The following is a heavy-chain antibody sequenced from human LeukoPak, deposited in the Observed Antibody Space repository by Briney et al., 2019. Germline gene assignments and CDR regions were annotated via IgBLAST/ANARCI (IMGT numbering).Heavy chain of an antibody. Sequence: GGSLRLSCAASGFIFNSYWMNWLRQAPGKGLEWVANVDQDGSEKYYVGSVKGRFTISRDNAKNSLYLQMNSLRVEDTAVYYCARGWASSRRRAFDIWGQGTMVTVSS. CDR3: ARGWASSRRRAFDI. J-gene: IGHJ3*02. CDR2: VDQDGSEK. CDR1: GFIFNSYW. V-gene: IGHV3-7*03. D-gene: IGHD3-16*01.